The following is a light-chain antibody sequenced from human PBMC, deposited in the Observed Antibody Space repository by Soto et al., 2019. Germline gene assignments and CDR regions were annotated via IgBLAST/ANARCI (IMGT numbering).Light chain of an antibody. CDR1: QSISNY. V-gene: IGKV1-39*01. J-gene: IGKJ1*01. CDR3: EQSYSTRWT. Sequence: DIQMTQSPSSLSASVGDRVTITCRASQSISNYLNWYQQKPGKAPKLLIYGASSLQSGVPSRLSGSGSGTDFTLTISSLQPEDFATYYCEQSYSTRWTFGQGTKV. CDR2: GAS.